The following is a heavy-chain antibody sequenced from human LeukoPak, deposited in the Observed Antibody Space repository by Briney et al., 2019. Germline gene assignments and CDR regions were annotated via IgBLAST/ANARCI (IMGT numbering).Heavy chain of an antibody. CDR1: GGSISTYY. V-gene: IGHV4-4*07. D-gene: IGHD3-22*01. CDR2: VYTSGST. J-gene: IGHJ2*01. Sequence: SETLSLTCTVSGGSISTYYWSWIRQPAGKGLEWIGRVYTSGSTNYNPSLKSRVTMSVDMSKNQFSLKLSSVTAADTAVYYCARKDMIVVDYWYFDLWGRGTLVTVSS. CDR3: ARKDMIVVDYWYFDL.